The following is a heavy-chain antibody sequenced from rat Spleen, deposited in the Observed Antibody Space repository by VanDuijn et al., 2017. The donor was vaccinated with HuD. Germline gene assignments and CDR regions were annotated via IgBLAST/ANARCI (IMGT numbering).Heavy chain of an antibody. D-gene: IGHD1-10*01. V-gene: IGHV5-27*01. Sequence: EVQLVESGGGLVQPGRSLKLSCAASGFTVSNYYMAWVRQAPTKGLEWVAYISAGGGSTYYRDSVKGRFTTSRDNAKSTLYLQMDSLRSEDTATYYCTQQLGDWFAYWGQGTLVTVSS. CDR3: TQQLGDWFAY. CDR1: GFTVSNYY. CDR2: ISAGGGST. J-gene: IGHJ3*01.